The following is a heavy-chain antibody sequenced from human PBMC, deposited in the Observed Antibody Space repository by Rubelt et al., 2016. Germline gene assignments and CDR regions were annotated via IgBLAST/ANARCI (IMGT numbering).Heavy chain of an antibody. Sequence: QITLKESGPTLVKPTQTLTLTCTFSGFSLTTRGVGVGWIRQPPGKALEWLAFIYWDDTKHYSPSLKSRLTITKDTSKNQVVLTMTNIDPMYTATYFCARIISEVPAAMNYYYYMDVWGQGTTVTVSS. CDR3: ARIISEVPAAMNYYYYMDV. J-gene: IGHJ6*02. D-gene: IGHD2-2*01. CDR1: GFSLTTRGVG. CDR2: IYWDDTK. V-gene: IGHV2-5*02.